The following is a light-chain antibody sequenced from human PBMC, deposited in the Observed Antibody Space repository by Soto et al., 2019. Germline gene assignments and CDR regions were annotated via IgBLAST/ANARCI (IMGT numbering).Light chain of an antibody. Sequence: QSALTQPPSASGSPGQSVTISCTGTSSDVGGYNYVSWYQQHPGKAPKLMIYEVIKRPPGVPARFSGYKSGNTASLTVSGLQAEDEADYYCSSYAGSNNFEVFGGGTKLTVL. CDR2: EVI. CDR3: SSYAGSNNFEV. J-gene: IGLJ2*01. V-gene: IGLV2-8*01. CDR1: SSDVGGYNY.